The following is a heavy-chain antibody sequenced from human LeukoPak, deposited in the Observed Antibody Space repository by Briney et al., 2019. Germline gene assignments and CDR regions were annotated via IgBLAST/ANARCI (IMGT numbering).Heavy chain of an antibody. Sequence: SETLSLTCTVSGGSISSGSYYWSWTRQPAGKGLEWIGRIYTSGSTNYNPSLKSRVTISVDASKNQFSLKLSSVAAAYTAVYYCARGILGGSIPDYWGQGTLVTVSS. CDR3: ARGILGGSIPDY. CDR1: GGSISSGSYY. D-gene: IGHD2-21*01. CDR2: IYTSGST. J-gene: IGHJ4*02. V-gene: IGHV4-61*02.